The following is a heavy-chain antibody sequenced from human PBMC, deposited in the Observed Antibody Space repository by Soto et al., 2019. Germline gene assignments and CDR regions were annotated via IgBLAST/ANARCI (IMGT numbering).Heavy chain of an antibody. CDR2: INSDGSST. J-gene: IGHJ2*01. V-gene: IGHV3-74*01. CDR1: GFTFSGYW. CDR3: ARSRGFGENWYWYFDL. Sequence: EVQLVESGGGSVQPGGSLRLSCAASGFTFSGYWMHWVRQAPGEGLVWVSRINSDGSSTTYADSVKGRFTISRDNAKNTLYLKMNSLRAEDTAVYYCARSRGFGENWYWYFDLWGRGTLVTVSS. D-gene: IGHD3-10*01.